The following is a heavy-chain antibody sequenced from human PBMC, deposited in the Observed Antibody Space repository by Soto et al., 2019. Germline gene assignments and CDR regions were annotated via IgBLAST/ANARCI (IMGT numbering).Heavy chain of an antibody. Sequence: EVQLLESGGDLVQPGGSLRLACAASGFSFSSYAMVWVRQAPGKGLEWVSVISARGGSSYFADSVKGRLTISRDNSKNVLSLEMNSLRAEDTGTDFCAKGSIEYSAWVDRWGQGTLVLVSS. CDR3: AKGSIEYSAWVDR. CDR2: ISARGGSS. J-gene: IGHJ5*02. D-gene: IGHD5-12*01. CDR1: GFSFSSYA. V-gene: IGHV3-23*01.